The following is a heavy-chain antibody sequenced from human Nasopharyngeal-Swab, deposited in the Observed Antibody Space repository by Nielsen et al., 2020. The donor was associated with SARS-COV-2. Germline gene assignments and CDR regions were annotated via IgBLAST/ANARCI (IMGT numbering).Heavy chain of an antibody. CDR2: IYYSGST. D-gene: IGHD2-8*01. J-gene: IGHJ2*01. CDR3: ARDPSVLMVYDIREPGGCYFDL. V-gene: IGHV4-39*07. CDR1: GGSISSSSYY. Sequence: SETLSLTCTVSGGSISSSSYYWGWIRQPPGKGLEWIGSIYYSGSTYYNPSLKSRVTISVDTSKNQFSLKLSSVTAADTAVYYWARDPSVLMVYDIREPGGCYFDLWGRGTLVTVAS.